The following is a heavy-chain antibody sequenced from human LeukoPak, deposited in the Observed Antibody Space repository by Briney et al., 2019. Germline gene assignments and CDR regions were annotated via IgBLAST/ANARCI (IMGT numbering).Heavy chain of an antibody. CDR1: GGSFSGYY. CDR2: INHSGST. Sequence: PSETLSLTCAVYGGSFSGYYWSWIRQPPGKGLEWIGEINHSGSTNYNPSLRSRVTISVDTSKNQFSLRLTSVTAADTAVYYCARVTYNGYQHFDYWGQGTLVTVSS. J-gene: IGHJ4*02. V-gene: IGHV4-34*01. D-gene: IGHD3-10*01. CDR3: ARVTYNGYQHFDY.